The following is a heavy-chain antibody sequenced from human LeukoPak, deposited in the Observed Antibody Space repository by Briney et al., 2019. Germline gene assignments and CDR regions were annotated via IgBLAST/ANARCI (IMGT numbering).Heavy chain of an antibody. CDR2: IYPSDSDT. D-gene: IGHD1-26*01. J-gene: IGHJ4*02. Sequence: HGESLKISCQGSEYRFATYWIAWLRQMPGKGLEWMGIIYPSDSDTRYSPSFQGQVTLSADKSIKTAYLQWSSLKASDTAMYYCARPLQGIVGATGFDYWGQGTLVTVSS. CDR3: ARPLQGIVGATGFDY. V-gene: IGHV5-51*01. CDR1: EYRFATYW.